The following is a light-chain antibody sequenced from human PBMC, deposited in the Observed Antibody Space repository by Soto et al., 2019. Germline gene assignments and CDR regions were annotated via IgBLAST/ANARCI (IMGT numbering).Light chain of an antibody. CDR1: QSVGSY. CDR2: GAS. V-gene: IGKV3-20*01. CDR3: HQYESSPQT. Sequence: EVVLTQSPATLSLSPGERATLSCRACQSVGSYLAWYQQKPGQAPRLLIFGASDRATGIPDRSSGSGSGTDFTLSISRLEPDDFAVYYCHQYESSPQTFGRGTKVDI. J-gene: IGKJ1*01.